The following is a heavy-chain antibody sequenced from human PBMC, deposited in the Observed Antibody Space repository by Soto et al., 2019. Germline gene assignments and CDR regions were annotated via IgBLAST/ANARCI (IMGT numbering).Heavy chain of an antibody. J-gene: IGHJ5*02. CDR3: ARESKAVQWGWFDP. V-gene: IGHV3-11*01. CDR2: ISTSGSLI. Sequence: QVQLVESGGTLVKPGGSLRLSCAASGFTFSDYYMNWIRQAPGKGLEWVSYISTSGSLINYADSVKGRFTVSRDNAKSSLYLQMDSLRAEDTGVYFCARESKAVQWGWFDPWCQGTLCTVSS. D-gene: IGHD6-19*01. CDR1: GFTFSDYY.